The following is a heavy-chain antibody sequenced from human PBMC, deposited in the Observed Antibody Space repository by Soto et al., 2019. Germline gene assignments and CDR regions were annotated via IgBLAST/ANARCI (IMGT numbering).Heavy chain of an antibody. CDR1: RFTFSSYE. Sequence: GGSLRLSCAASRFTFSSYEMTWVRQAPGKGLEWVSSISSAGSTRYYADSVKGRFTISRDNAKNSLYLQMNSLRAEDTAVYYCARDQVAARRYYYYGMDVWGQGTTVTVSS. CDR3: ARDQVAARRYYYYGMDV. CDR2: ISSAGSTR. D-gene: IGHD6-6*01. V-gene: IGHV3-48*03. J-gene: IGHJ6*02.